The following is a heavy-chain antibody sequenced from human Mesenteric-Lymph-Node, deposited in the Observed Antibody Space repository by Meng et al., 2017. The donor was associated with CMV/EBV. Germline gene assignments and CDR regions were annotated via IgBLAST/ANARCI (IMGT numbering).Heavy chain of an antibody. Sequence: SVKVSCKASEDTFNTHAIGWLRQAPGQGLEWMGGFIPILDMRKSTQKFQGRVAFTADTSTSTAYMELSSLSSEDTAVYFCARCSPIAVAGTAFGDYDTSDSYQTPGFFDSWGQGTLVTVSS. D-gene: IGHD6-19*01. CDR1: EDTFNTHA. V-gene: IGHV1-69*10. CDR3: ARCSPIAVAGTAFGDYDTSDSYQTPGFFDS. CDR2: FIPILDMR. J-gene: IGHJ4*02.